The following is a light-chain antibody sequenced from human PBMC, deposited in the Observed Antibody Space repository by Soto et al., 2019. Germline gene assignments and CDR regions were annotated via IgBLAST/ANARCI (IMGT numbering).Light chain of an antibody. Sequence: QSALTQPASVSGSPGQSITISCTGTSSDVGGYNYVSWYQQHPGKAPKLMIYDVTNRPSGVSNRFSGSKSGNTASLTISGLQAEDEADYYCSSCTNRRTIVFGGGTQLTVL. V-gene: IGLV2-14*01. CDR2: DVT. CDR1: SSDVGGYNY. CDR3: SSCTNRRTIV. J-gene: IGLJ2*01.